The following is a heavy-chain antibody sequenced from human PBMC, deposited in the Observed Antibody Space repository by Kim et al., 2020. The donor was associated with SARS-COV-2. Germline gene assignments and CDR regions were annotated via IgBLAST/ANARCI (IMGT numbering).Heavy chain of an antibody. J-gene: IGHJ4*02. CDR3: AKWYDSSDRRGVVGDY. Sequence: SVKGRFTISRDNSKNTLYLQMNSLRAEDTAVYYCAKWYDSSDRRGVVGDYWGQGTLVTVSS. V-gene: IGHV3-23*01. D-gene: IGHD3-22*01.